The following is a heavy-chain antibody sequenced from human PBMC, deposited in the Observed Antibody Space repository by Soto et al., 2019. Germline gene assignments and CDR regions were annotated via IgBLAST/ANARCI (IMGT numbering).Heavy chain of an antibody. Sequence: SETLSLTCAVYGGSFSVYYWSWIRQPPGKGLEWIGEINHSGSTNYNPSLKSRVTISVDTSKNQFSLKLSSVTAADTAVYYCARAYSYGNNWFDPWGQGTLVTVSS. D-gene: IGHD5-18*01. J-gene: IGHJ5*02. CDR3: ARAYSYGNNWFDP. CDR2: INHSGST. V-gene: IGHV4-34*01. CDR1: GGSFSVYY.